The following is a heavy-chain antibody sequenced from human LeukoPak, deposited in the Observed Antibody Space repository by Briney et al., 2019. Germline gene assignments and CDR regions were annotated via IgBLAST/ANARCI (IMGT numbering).Heavy chain of an antibody. Sequence: PSETLSLTCSVSGGSISSSSYYWGWISQPPGHGLEWIGSIYYSGSTYYNPSLKSRATISVDTSKNQFSLKLSSVTAADTAVYYCAREGGYGSGGLDYWGQGTLVTVSS. D-gene: IGHD3-10*01. J-gene: IGHJ4*02. CDR2: IYYSGST. CDR1: GGSISSSSYY. V-gene: IGHV4-39*02. CDR3: AREGGYGSGGLDY.